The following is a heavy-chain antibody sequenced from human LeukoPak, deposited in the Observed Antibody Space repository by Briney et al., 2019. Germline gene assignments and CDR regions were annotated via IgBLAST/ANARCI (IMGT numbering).Heavy chain of an antibody. CDR2: IYYSGST. D-gene: IGHD2-15*01. V-gene: IGHV4-39*07. J-gene: IGHJ4*02. CDR3: AREWYLDY. CDR1: GGSISSSSYY. Sequence: SETLPLTCTVSGGSISSSSYYWGWIRQPPGKELEWIGSIYYSGSTYYDPSLKSRVTISVDASKNQFSLKLSSVTAADTAVYYCAREWYLDYWGQGTLVTVSS.